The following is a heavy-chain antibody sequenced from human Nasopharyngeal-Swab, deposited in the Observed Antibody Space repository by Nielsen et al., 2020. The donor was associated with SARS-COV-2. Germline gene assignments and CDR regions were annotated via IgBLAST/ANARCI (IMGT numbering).Heavy chain of an antibody. CDR3: ARLAKIWGQQLAYYYYYGMDV. J-gene: IGHJ6*02. CDR1: GFTFSSYW. V-gene: IGHV3-7*01. Sequence: LKISCAASGFTFSSYWMSWVRQAPGKGLEWVANIKQDGSEKYYVDSVKGRFTISRDNAKNSLYLQMNSLRAEDTAVYYCARLAKIWGQQLAYYYYYGMDVWGQGTTVTVSS. D-gene: IGHD6-13*01. CDR2: IKQDGSEK.